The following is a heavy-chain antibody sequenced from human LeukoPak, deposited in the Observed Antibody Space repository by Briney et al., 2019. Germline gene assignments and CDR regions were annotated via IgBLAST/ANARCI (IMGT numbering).Heavy chain of an antibody. CDR2: INPNSGGT. CDR1: GYTFTGYY. D-gene: IGHD3-9*01. CDR3: ARSPQILTGENFDF. V-gene: IGHV1-2*02. J-gene: IGHJ4*02. Sequence: GASVKVSCKASGYTFTGYYMHWVRQAPGQGLEWMGWINPNSGGTNYAQKFQDRVSMTRDTSISTAYMQLSRLRSDDTAVYYCARSPQILTGENFDFWGQGTLLTVSS.